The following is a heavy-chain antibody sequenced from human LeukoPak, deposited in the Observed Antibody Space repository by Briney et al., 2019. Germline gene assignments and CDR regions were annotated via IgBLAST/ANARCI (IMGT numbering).Heavy chain of an antibody. D-gene: IGHD6-19*01. CDR1: GFTFSGSA. V-gene: IGHV3-73*01. CDR2: IRSKADNYAT. CDR3: TRVTTVAASDFDY. Sequence: GGSLRLSCAASGFTFSGSAIHWVRQASGKGLEWVGRIRSKADNYATEYVASVKGRLIISRDDSKNTTFLQMNSLKTEDTAVYYCTRVTTVAASDFDYWGQGTQVTVSA. J-gene: IGHJ4*02.